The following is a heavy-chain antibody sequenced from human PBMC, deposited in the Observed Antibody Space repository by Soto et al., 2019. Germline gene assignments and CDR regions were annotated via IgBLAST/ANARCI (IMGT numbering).Heavy chain of an antibody. J-gene: IGHJ2*01. V-gene: IGHV3-30-3*01. CDR2: ISNDGSNN. CDR1: GFTFSTYP. D-gene: IGHD1-26*01. CDR3: ARTLVGALQYWYFDL. Sequence: QVEVVESGGGVVQPGTSLRLSCAASGFTFSTYPMHWVRQAPGKGLEWVAFISNDGSNNYYADSVKGRFTISRDKSNNGLDLQMDSLGAEDKAVYHCARTLVGALQYWYFDLWGRGNLVTVCS.